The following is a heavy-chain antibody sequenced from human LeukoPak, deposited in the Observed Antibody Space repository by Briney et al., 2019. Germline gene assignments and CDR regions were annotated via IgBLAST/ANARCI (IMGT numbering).Heavy chain of an antibody. J-gene: IGHJ2*01. CDR2: ISWNSGRI. D-gene: IGHD6-13*01. Sequence: GRSLRLSCAASGFSFDAYAIHWVRQAPGKGLEWVSGISWNSGRIGCADSVKGRFTISRDNAKNSLYLQMNSLSPEDTAFYYCAKGGAAADNYWYFDLWSRGTLVTVSS. CDR3: AKGGAAADNYWYFDL. CDR1: GFSFDAYA. V-gene: IGHV3-9*01.